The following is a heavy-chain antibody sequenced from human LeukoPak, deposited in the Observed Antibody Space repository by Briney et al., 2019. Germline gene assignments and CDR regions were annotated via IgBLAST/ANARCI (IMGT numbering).Heavy chain of an antibody. CDR2: ISSSSSYI. V-gene: IGHV3-21*01. D-gene: IGHD6-13*01. J-gene: IGHJ4*02. Sequence: GGSLRLSCAASGFTFSSYSMNWVRQAPGKGLEWVSSISSSSSYIYYADSVKGRFTISRDNAKNSLYLQMNSLRAEGTAVYYCARDPTPGYSSSWYRDWGQGTLVTVSS. CDR1: GFTFSSYS. CDR3: ARDPTPGYSSSWYRD.